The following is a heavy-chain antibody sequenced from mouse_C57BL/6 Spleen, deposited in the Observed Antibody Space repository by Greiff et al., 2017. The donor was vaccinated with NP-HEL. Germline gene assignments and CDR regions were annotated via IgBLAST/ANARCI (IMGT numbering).Heavy chain of an antibody. D-gene: IGHD1-3*01. V-gene: IGHV1-26*01. CDR3: AREVAQALAY. J-gene: IGHJ3*01. CDR2: INPNNGGT. Sequence: EVQLQQSGPELVKPGASVKISCKASGYTFTDYYMNWVKQSHGKSLEWIGDINPNNGGTSYNQKFKGKATLTVDKSSSTAYMELRSLTSEDSAVYYCAREVAQALAYWGQGTLVTVSA. CDR1: GYTFTDYY.